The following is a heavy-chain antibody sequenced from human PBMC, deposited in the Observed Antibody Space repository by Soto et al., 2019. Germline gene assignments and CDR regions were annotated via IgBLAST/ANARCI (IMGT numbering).Heavy chain of an antibody. J-gene: IGHJ6*02. CDR1: GAPIRTSAY. CDR2: IYSIGNT. D-gene: IGHD6-19*01. Sequence: PSETLSLTCTVSGAPIRTSAYRGWIRQPPGKRLEWIGSIYSIGNTYYNPSLKSGVTISADTSKNQFSLNLISVTAADTAVYYCRRSSRYSTDVWGQGITVTVS. V-gene: IGHV4-39*01. CDR3: RRSSRYSTDV.